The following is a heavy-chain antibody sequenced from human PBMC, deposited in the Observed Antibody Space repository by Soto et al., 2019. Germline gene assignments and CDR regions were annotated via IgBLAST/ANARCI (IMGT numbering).Heavy chain of an antibody. CDR3: AREAVTTLYFDY. CDR1: GGSISSYY. D-gene: IGHD4-4*01. J-gene: IGHJ4*02. V-gene: IGHV4-4*07. CDR2: IYTSGST. Sequence: SETLSLTCTVSGGSISSYYWSWIRPPAGKGLEWIGRIYTSGSTNYNPSLKSRVTMSVDTSKNQFSLKLSSVTAADTAVYYCAREAVTTLYFDYWGQGTLVTVSS.